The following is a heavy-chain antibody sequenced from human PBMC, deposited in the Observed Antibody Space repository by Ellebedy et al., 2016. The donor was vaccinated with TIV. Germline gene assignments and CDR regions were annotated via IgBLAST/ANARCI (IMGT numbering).Heavy chain of an antibody. D-gene: IGHD3-16*02. CDR2: IYYSGST. J-gene: IGHJ2*01. Sequence: SETLSLTXTVSGGSISSYYWSWIRQPPGKGLEWIGYIYYSGSTNYNPSLKSRVTISVDTSKNQFSLKLSSVTAADTAVYYCARGGRYDYVWGSYRPPYWYFDLWGRGTLVTVSS. CDR1: GGSISSYY. V-gene: IGHV4-59*08. CDR3: ARGGRYDYVWGSYRPPYWYFDL.